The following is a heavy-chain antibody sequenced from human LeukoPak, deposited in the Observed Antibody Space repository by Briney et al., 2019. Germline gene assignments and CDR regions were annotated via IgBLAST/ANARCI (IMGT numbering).Heavy chain of an antibody. J-gene: IGHJ4*02. CDR2: IKQDGSEK. Sequence: PGGSLRLSCAASGFTFSSYAMSWVRQAPGKGLEWVANIKQDGSEKYYVDSVKGRFTISRDNAKNSLYLQMNSLRAEDTAVYYCARAFSVAGGFDYWGQGTLVTVSS. D-gene: IGHD6-19*01. CDR1: GFTFSSYA. V-gene: IGHV3-7*05. CDR3: ARAFSVAGGFDY.